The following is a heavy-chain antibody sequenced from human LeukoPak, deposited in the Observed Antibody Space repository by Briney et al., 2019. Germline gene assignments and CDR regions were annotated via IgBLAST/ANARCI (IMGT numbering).Heavy chain of an antibody. D-gene: IGHD1-14*01. V-gene: IGHV3-30*02. Sequence: GGSLGLSCAASGFTFSSYGMHWVRQVPGKGLEWVAFIRYDGSNKYYADSVKGRFTISRDNSKNTLYLQMNSLRAEDTAVYYCAKKGRDHTYYFDYWGQGTLVTVSS. CDR2: IRYDGSNK. J-gene: IGHJ4*02. CDR1: GFTFSSYG. CDR3: AKKGRDHTYYFDY.